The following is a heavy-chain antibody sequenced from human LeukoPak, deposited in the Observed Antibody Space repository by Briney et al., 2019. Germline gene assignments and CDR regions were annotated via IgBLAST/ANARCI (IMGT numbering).Heavy chain of an antibody. Sequence: SVKVSCKASGGTFSSYAISWVRQAPGQGLEWMGGIIPILGTANYAQKFQGRVTITADESTSTAYMELSSLRSEDTAVYYCARDRWEHIVVVTTNYYYYGMDVWGQGTTVTVSS. V-gene: IGHV1-69*13. D-gene: IGHD2-21*02. CDR2: IIPILGTA. J-gene: IGHJ6*02. CDR3: ARDRWEHIVVVTTNYYYYGMDV. CDR1: GGTFSSYA.